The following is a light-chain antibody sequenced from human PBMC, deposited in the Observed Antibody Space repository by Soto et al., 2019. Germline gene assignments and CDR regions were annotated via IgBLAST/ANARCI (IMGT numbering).Light chain of an antibody. V-gene: IGLV1-47*02. CDR1: NINVGDNH. Sequence: QSVLTQPPSVSAAPGQRVTISCSGSNINVGDNHVSWYQHLPGTAPRLLIYTNSQRPSGVPQRFSGSKTGTSASLAIGGLQSEDGADYYCAAWDDSLGAYVFGTGTKVTVL. CDR3: AAWDDSLGAYV. J-gene: IGLJ1*01. CDR2: TNS.